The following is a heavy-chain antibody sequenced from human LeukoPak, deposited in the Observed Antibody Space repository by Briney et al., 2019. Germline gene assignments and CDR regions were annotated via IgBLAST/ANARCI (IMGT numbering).Heavy chain of an antibody. CDR1: GGSISSSSYY. CDR3: ASFDNWNDQTDNWFDP. CDR2: IYYSGST. Sequence: SETLSLTCTVSGGSISSSSYYWGWIRQPPGKGLEWIGSIYYSGSTYYNPSLKSRVTISVDKSKNQFSLKLSSVTAADTAVYYCASFDNWNDQTDNWFDPWGQGTLVTVSS. D-gene: IGHD1-1*01. V-gene: IGHV4-39*07. J-gene: IGHJ5*02.